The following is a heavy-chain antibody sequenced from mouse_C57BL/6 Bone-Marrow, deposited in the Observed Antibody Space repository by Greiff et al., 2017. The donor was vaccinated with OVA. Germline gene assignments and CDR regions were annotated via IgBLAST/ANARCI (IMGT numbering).Heavy chain of an antibody. J-gene: IGHJ1*03. CDR3: ARWGNYYGSSLGRYFDV. V-gene: IGHV1-81*01. CDR2: IYPRSGNT. CDR1: GYTFTSYG. D-gene: IGHD1-1*01. Sequence: QVQLQQSGAELARPGASVKLSCKASGYTFTSYGISWVKQRTGQGLEWIGEIYPRSGNTYYNEKFKGKATLTADKSSSTAYMELRSLTSEDSAVYFCARWGNYYGSSLGRYFDVWGTGTTVTVSS.